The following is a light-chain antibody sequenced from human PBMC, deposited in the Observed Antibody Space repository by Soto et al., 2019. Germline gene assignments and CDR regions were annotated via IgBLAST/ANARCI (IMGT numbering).Light chain of an antibody. V-gene: IGKV3-11*01. CDR1: QAVSYY. J-gene: IGKJ3*01. Sequence: VFRKSPAPLWLSPRELATPSSTASQAVSYYLAWNRHKPGQAPRLLLFDASKRAPGVPARFSGSGSSTDVTITISSVEAEDFGVCYCQLRSNWPPVFTFGHGTTVDVK. CDR2: DAS. CDR3: QLRSNWPPVFT.